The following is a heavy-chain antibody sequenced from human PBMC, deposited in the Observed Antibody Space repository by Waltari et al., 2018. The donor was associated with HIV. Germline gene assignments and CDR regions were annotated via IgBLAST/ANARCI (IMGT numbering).Heavy chain of an antibody. CDR1: GGSFSGYY. J-gene: IGHJ4*02. V-gene: IGHV4-34*01. Sequence: QVQLQQWGAGLLKPSETLSLTCAVYGGSFSGYYWSWIRQPPGKGLDWIGEINHSGSTNYNPSLKSRVTISVDTSKNQFSLKLSSVTAADTAVYYCARGNYYDTWGQGTLVTVSS. D-gene: IGHD3-22*01. CDR3: ARGNYYDT. CDR2: INHSGST.